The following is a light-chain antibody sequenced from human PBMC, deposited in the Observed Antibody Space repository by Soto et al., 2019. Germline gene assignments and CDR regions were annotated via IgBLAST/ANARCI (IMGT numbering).Light chain of an antibody. V-gene: IGLV2-14*03. J-gene: IGLJ2*01. CDR1: SNDIGGYNY. CDR2: DVS. CDR3: CSYTTTTPRI. Sequence: QSALTQPASVSGSPGQSITISCTGTSNDIGGYNYVSWYQHHPGKAPKVMIYDVSNRPSGVSNRFSGSKSGNVAFLTISGLQAEDEADYYCCSYTTTTPRIFGGGTKLTVL.